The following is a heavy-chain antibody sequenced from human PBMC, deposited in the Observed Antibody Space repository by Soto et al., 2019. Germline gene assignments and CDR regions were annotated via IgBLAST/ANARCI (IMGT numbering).Heavy chain of an antibody. CDR3: ARGRSDYSDSSGNWFDP. J-gene: IGHJ5*02. CDR1: GGYISSGGYY. D-gene: IGHD3-22*01. Sequence: QVQLQESGPGLVKPSQTLSLTCTVSGGYISSGGYYWSWIRQHPGKGLEWIGYIYYSGSTYYNPSLKSRVTISVDTSKNQFSLKLSSVTAADTAVYYCARGRSDYSDSSGNWFDPWGQGTLVTVSS. V-gene: IGHV4-31*03. CDR2: IYYSGST.